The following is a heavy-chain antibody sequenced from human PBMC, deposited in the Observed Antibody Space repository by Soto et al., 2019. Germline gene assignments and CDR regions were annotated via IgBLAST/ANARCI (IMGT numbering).Heavy chain of an antibody. CDR3: ARGRYYDSSGYYYFDY. CDR1: GGSFSGYY. V-gene: IGHV4-34*01. J-gene: IGHJ4*02. CDR2: INHSGST. Sequence: LSLTCAVYGGSFSGYYWSWIRQPPGKGLEWIGEINHSGSTNYNPSLKSRVTISVDTSKNQFSLKLGSVTAADTAVYYCARGRYYDSSGYYYFDYWGQGTLVTVSS. D-gene: IGHD3-22*01.